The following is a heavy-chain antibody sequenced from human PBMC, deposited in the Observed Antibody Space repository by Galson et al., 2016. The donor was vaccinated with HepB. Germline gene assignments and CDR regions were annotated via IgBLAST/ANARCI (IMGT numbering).Heavy chain of an antibody. V-gene: IGHV1-24*01. Sequence: SVKVSCKVSGYTLTELPMHWVRQAPGKGLEWMGGFDPEHGETIYAQKFQGRVTMTEDTSTDRAYMELSSLRSEDTAVYYCARVNYGQWEPLRGMDVLGQGTTVTVSS. CDR3: ARVNYGQWEPLRGMDV. CDR2: FDPEHGET. CDR1: GYTLTELP. J-gene: IGHJ6*02. D-gene: IGHD1-26*01.